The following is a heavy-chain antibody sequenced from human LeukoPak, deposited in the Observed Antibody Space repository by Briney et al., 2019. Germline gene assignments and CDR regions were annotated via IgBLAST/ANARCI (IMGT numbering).Heavy chain of an antibody. J-gene: IGHJ5*02. CDR3: ASRTGYSSGGDWFDP. Sequence: SGTLSLTCAVYGGSFSAYHWSWIRQPPGKGLEWIGEINHSGSTNYNPSLKSRVTISADTSKNQFSLNLSSVTAADTAVYYCASRTGYSSGGDWFDPWGQGTLVTVSS. CDR2: INHSGST. V-gene: IGHV4-34*01. D-gene: IGHD6-19*01. CDR1: GGSFSAYH.